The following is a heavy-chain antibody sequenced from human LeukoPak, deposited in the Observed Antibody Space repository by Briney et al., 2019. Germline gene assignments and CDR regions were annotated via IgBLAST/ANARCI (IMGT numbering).Heavy chain of an antibody. D-gene: IGHD2-15*01. V-gene: IGHV3-20*04. Sequence: GGSLRLSCAASGFKFDDYGMSWVRQVPGKGLEWASGLNWSGGSTGYADSVRGRFTISRDNAKNSLYLQMNSLRVEDTAVYYCARWRYCTGGSCNLKTKYYFDYWGQGTLVTVSS. CDR2: LNWSGGST. J-gene: IGHJ4*02. CDR1: GFKFDDYG. CDR3: ARWRYCTGGSCNLKTKYYFDY.